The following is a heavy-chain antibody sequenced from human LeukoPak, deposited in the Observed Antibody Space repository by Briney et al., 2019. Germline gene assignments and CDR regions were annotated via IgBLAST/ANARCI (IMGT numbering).Heavy chain of an antibody. CDR1: GYSFTSYW. V-gene: IGHV5-51*01. Sequence: GESLKISCKGSGYSFTSYWIGWVRQMPGKGLEWMGIIYPGDSDTRYSPSFQGQVTISADKSISTAYLQWSSLEASDTAMYYCARHARYYYDSSGYRYYYYYYMDVWGKGTTVTVSS. CDR3: ARHARYYYDSSGYRYYYYYYMDV. D-gene: IGHD3-22*01. CDR2: IYPGDSDT. J-gene: IGHJ6*03.